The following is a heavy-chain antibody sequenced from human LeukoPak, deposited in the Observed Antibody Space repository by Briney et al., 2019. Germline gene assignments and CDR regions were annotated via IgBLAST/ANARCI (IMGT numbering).Heavy chain of an antibody. CDR2: IYYSGNT. J-gene: IGHJ4*02. D-gene: IGHD3/OR15-3a*01. V-gene: IGHV4-39*01. Sequence: SETLSLTCTVSAVSISSSNSYWGWIRQPPGKGLEWVGSIYYSGNTYYNASLKSQVSISIDTSKNQFSLRLTSVTAAHTAVYYCARQTGSGLFILPGGQGTLVTVSS. CDR3: ARQTGSGLFILP. CDR1: AVSISSSNSY.